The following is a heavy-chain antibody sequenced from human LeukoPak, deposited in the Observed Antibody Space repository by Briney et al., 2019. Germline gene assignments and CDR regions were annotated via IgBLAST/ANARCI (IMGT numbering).Heavy chain of an antibody. Sequence: KPSETLSLTCTVSGGSIGSSSYYWGWIRQPPGKGLEWIGSIYYSGSTYYNPSLKSRVTISVDTSKNQFSLKLSSVTAADTAVYYCARSNNDIVVVVPGMDVWGQGTTVTVSS. CDR2: IYYSGST. CDR3: ARSNNDIVVVVPGMDV. D-gene: IGHD2-15*01. CDR1: GGSIGSSSYY. J-gene: IGHJ6*02. V-gene: IGHV4-39*07.